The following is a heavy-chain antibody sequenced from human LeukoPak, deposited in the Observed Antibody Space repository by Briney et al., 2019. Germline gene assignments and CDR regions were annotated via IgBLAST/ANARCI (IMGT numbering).Heavy chain of an antibody. CDR3: ARGGMSTYYDSGGYFSY. CDR2: IYTSGST. D-gene: IGHD3-22*01. Sequence: PSETLSLTCTVSGGSISSYYWSWIRQPAGKGLEWIGRIYTSGSTNYNPSLKSRVTMSVDTSKNQFSLKLSSVSAADTAVYFCARGGMSTYYDSGGYFSYWGQGAPVTVSS. CDR1: GGSISSYY. V-gene: IGHV4-4*07. J-gene: IGHJ4*02.